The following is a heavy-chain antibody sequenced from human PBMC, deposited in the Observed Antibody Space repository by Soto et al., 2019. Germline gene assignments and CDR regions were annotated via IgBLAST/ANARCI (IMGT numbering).Heavy chain of an antibody. CDR3: ARDTRRKGIQLWQISRNWFDP. J-gene: IGHJ5*02. V-gene: IGHV3-11*06. CDR2: ISSSSSYT. Sequence: GGSLRLSCAASGFTFSDYYMSWIRQAPGKGLEWVSYISSSSSYTNYADSVKGRFTISRDNAKNSLYLQMNSLRAEDTAVYYCARDTRRKGIQLWQISRNWFDPWGQGTLVTVSS. D-gene: IGHD5-18*01. CDR1: GFTFSDYY.